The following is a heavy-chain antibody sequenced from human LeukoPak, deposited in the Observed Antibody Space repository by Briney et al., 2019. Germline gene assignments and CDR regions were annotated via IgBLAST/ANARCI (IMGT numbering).Heavy chain of an antibody. CDR3: ARAEYCSSTSCYSWFDP. Sequence: SVKVSCKASGGTFSSYAISWVRQAPGQGLEWMGGIIPIFGTANYARKFQGRVTITADESTSTAYMELSSLRSEDTAVYYCARAEYCSSTSCYSWFDPWGQGTLVTVSS. CDR2: IIPIFGTA. V-gene: IGHV1-69*01. CDR1: GGTFSSYA. J-gene: IGHJ5*02. D-gene: IGHD2-2*01.